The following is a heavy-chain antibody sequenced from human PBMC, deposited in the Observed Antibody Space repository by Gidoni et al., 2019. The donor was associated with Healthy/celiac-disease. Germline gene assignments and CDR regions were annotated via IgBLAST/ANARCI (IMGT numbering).Heavy chain of an antibody. Sequence: QVQLVESGGGVVQPGRSLRLSCAASGFTFSSYAMHWVRQAPGKGLEWVAVISYDGSNKYYADSVKGRFTISRDNSKNTLYLQMNSLRAEDTAVYYCARDRGYSYGYLGYWGQGTLVTVSS. J-gene: IGHJ4*02. CDR2: ISYDGSNK. CDR3: ARDRGYSYGYLGY. D-gene: IGHD5-18*01. V-gene: IGHV3-30-3*01. CDR1: GFTFSSYA.